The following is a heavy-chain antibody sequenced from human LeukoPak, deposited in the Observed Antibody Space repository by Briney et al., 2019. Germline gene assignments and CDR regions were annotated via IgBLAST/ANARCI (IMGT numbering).Heavy chain of an antibody. CDR1: GFTFSTNW. Sequence: GGSLRLSCAASGFTFSTNWMHWVRQAPGKGLVWVSRIKGDGSITNYAYSVKGRFTISRDNAKNTLYLQMNSLRAEDTAVYYCARENWYLDYWGQGTLVTVSS. J-gene: IGHJ4*02. CDR3: ARENWYLDY. D-gene: IGHD1-1*01. CDR2: IKGDGSIT. V-gene: IGHV3-74*01.